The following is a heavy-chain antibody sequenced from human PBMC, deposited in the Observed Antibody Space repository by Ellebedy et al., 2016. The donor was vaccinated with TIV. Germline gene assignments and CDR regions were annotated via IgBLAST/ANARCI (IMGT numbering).Heavy chain of an antibody. J-gene: IGHJ4*02. V-gene: IGHV4-4*02. D-gene: IGHD2-15*01. CDR2: IYHSGST. CDR3: ARGYCSGGSCGYFDY. CDR1: GGSISNPNW. Sequence: MPSETLSLTCAVSGGSISNPNWWSWVRQPPGKGLEWIGDIYHSGSTNYSPSLKRRVTISVDKSRNQFSLKLTSVTAADTAVYYCARGYCSGGSCGYFDYWGQGTLDTVSS.